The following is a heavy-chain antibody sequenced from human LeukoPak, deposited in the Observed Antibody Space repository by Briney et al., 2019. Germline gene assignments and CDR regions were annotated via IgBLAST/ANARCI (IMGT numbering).Heavy chain of an antibody. Sequence: SETLSLTCTVSGGSISSRSYYWSWIRQPPGKGLEWIGEINHSGSTNYNPSLKSRVTISVDTSKNQFSLKLSSVTAADTAVYYCARHRYYYDSSGYYRNEGYFDYWGQGTLVTVSS. CDR1: GGSISSRSYY. CDR2: INHSGST. V-gene: IGHV4-39*01. CDR3: ARHRYYYDSSGYYRNEGYFDY. J-gene: IGHJ4*02. D-gene: IGHD3-22*01.